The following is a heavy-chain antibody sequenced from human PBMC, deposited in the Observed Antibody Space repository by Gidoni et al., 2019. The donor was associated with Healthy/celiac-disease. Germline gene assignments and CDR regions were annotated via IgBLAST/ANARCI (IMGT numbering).Heavy chain of an antibody. V-gene: IGHV1-69*01. CDR1: GGTFSSYA. J-gene: IGHJ6*02. CDR3: ASLGEYSYGIYGMDV. Sequence: QVQLVQSGAEVKKPGSSVKVSCKASGGTFSSYAIRWGRQAPGQGLEWMGGIIPIFGTANYAQKFQGRVTITADESTSTAYMELSSLRSEDTAVYYCASLGEYSYGIYGMDVWGQGTTVTVSS. D-gene: IGHD5-18*01. CDR2: IIPIFGTA.